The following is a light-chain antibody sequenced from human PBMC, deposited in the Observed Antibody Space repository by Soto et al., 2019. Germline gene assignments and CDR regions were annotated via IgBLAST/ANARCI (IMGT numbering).Light chain of an antibody. J-gene: IGLJ2*01. CDR1: SSNIGRNT. CDR3: ASWDASLNGVV. Sequence: QSVLTQPPSASGTPGQRVTISCSGSSSNIGRNTVNWYQQLPGTAPKLLIYTNNQRPSRVPDRFSGSKSGTSASLAISGLQSEYEADYYCASWDASLNGVVFGGGTKLTVL. V-gene: IGLV1-44*01. CDR2: TNN.